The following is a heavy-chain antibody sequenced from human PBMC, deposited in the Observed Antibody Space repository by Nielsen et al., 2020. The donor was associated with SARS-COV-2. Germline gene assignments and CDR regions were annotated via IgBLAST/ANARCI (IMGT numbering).Heavy chain of an antibody. Sequence: SETLSLTCTVSGGSISSYYWSWIRQPPGKGLEWIGYIYYSGSTNYNPSLKSRVTISVDTSKNQFSLKLSSVTAADTAVYHCARLPYYGMDVWGQGTTVTVSS. J-gene: IGHJ6*02. V-gene: IGHV4-59*01. CDR1: GGSISSYY. CDR2: IYYSGST. CDR3: ARLPYYGMDV.